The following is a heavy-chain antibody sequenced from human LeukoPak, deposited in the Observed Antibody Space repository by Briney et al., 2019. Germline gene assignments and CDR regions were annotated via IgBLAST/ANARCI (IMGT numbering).Heavy chain of an antibody. CDR1: GGSISSGGYY. Sequence: SETLSLTCTVSGGSISSGGYYWSWIRQYPGKGLEWIGYIYPSGSTYYNPSLKNRIIISLDTSKNQFSLELNSVTAADTAVFYCARTDNSGCYIDYCGQGILVTVSS. CDR2: IYPSGST. D-gene: IGHD3-22*01. J-gene: IGHJ4*01. CDR3: ARTDNSGCYIDY. V-gene: IGHV4-31*03.